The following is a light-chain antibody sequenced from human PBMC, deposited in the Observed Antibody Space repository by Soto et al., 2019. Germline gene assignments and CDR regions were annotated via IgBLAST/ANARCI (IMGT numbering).Light chain of an antibody. CDR3: AAWDDSLSGLV. V-gene: IGLV1-44*01. CDR2: SNN. CDR1: SSNIGGNI. Sequence: QSVLTQPPSASGTPGQRVTISCSGSSSNIGGNIVNWYQQIPGTAPKPLIYSNNQRPSGVPDRFSGSKSGTSASLAISGLQSEDEADYYCAAWDDSLSGLVFGGGTKLTVL. J-gene: IGLJ2*01.